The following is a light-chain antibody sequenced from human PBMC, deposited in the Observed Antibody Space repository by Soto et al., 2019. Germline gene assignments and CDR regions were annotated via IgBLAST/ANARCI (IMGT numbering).Light chain of an antibody. J-gene: IGKJ4*01. Sequence: AIRMTQSPSSFSASTGDRVTITCRASQGINNYLAWYQQKPGRAPKVLIYAASTLQSGVPSRFSGSGSGTDFTLTISYLQSEDFATYYCQQYYSFPPTFGGGTKVDIK. V-gene: IGKV1-8*01. CDR3: QQYYSFPPT. CDR2: AAS. CDR1: QGINNY.